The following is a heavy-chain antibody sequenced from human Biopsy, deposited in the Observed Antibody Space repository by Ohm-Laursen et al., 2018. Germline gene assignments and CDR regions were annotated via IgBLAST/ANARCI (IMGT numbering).Heavy chain of an antibody. V-gene: IGHV1-2*02. CDR3: AKPSGGVSTIGFDP. D-gene: IGHD3-16*01. Sequence: SVKVSCKASGYAFIGSYIHWVRQAPGQGLEWMGWINPDSGGTHYAQTFQGRVTMTRDTSVTTAYMQLSSLTSDDTALYYCAKPSGGVSTIGFDPWGQGTQVIVSS. J-gene: IGHJ5*02. CDR1: GYAFIGSY. CDR2: INPDSGGT.